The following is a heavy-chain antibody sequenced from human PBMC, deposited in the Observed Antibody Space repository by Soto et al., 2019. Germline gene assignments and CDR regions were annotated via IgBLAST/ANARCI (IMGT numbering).Heavy chain of an antibody. CDR1: GGSISSYY. Sequence: SETLSLTCTVSGGSISSYYWSWIRQPPGKGLEWIGYIYYSGSTNYNPSLKSRVTISVDTSKNQFSLKLSSVTAADTAVYYCAKDKGFGELPYGYYYYYMDVWGKGTTVTVSS. CDR3: AKDKGFGELPYGYYYYYMDV. D-gene: IGHD3-10*01. V-gene: IGHV4-59*01. CDR2: IYYSGST. J-gene: IGHJ6*03.